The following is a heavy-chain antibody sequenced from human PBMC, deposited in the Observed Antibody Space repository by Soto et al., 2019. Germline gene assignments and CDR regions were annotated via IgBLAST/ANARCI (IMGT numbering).Heavy chain of an antibody. CDR1: GYTFTSYG. CDR2: ISAYNGNT. D-gene: IGHD6-13*01. Sequence: QVQLVQSGAEVKKPGASVKVSCKASGYTFTSYGISWVRQAPGQGLEWMGWISAYNGNTNYAQKLQGRVTMTTDNSTSTADMELRSLRSDATAVYYCARESSSSCHAYWGQGTLVTVSS. CDR3: ARESSSSCHAY. J-gene: IGHJ4*02. V-gene: IGHV1-18*01.